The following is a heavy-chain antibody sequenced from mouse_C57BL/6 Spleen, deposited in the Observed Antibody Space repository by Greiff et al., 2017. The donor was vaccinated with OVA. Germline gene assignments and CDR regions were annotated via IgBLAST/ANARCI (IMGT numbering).Heavy chain of an antibody. V-gene: IGHV1-42*01. J-gene: IGHJ3*01. CDR3: ATYDGYHY. Sequence: EVQLQQSGPELVKPGASVKISCKASGYSFTGYYMNWVKQSPEKSLEWIGEINPSTGGTTYNQKFKAKATLTVDKSSSTAYMQLKSLTSEDSAVYYCATYDGYHYWGQGTLVTVSA. CDR2: INPSTGGT. D-gene: IGHD2-3*01. CDR1: GYSFTGYY.